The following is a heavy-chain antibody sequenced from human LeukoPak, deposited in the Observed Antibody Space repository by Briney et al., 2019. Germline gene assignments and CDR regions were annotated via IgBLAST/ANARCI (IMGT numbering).Heavy chain of an antibody. J-gene: IGHJ4*02. CDR1: GFTFSTSW. Sequence: PGGSLRLSCAASGFTFSTSWMSWVRQAPGKGLEWVANIKEDGSEKYYVDSVKGRFTISRDNAKNSLYLQMNSLRAEDTAVYYCARDPFPVVRGVIIKWGFGYWGQGSRVTVSS. D-gene: IGHD3-10*01. CDR3: ARDPFPVVRGVIIKWGFGY. CDR2: IKEDGSEK. V-gene: IGHV3-7*05.